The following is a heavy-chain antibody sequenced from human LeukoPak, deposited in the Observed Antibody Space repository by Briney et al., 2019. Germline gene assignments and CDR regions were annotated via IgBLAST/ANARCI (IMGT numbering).Heavy chain of an antibody. Sequence: GGSLRLSCAASGFTFSSYSMNWVRQAPGKGLEWVSYISSSSSTIYYADSVKGRFTISRDNAKSTLYLQMNSLRAEDTAIYYCAKIPHSSYYYDSSGYLDYWGQGTLVSVSS. CDR1: GFTFSSYS. CDR2: ISSSSSTI. V-gene: IGHV3-48*01. D-gene: IGHD3-22*01. J-gene: IGHJ4*02. CDR3: AKIPHSSYYYDSSGYLDY.